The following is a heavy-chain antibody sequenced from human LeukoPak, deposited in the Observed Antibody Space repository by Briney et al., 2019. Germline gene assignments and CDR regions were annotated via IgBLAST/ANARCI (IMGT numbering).Heavy chain of an antibody. V-gene: IGHV1-46*01. CDR3: ARDRGSKRVAYCGGDCYIGYFDL. D-gene: IGHD2-21*02. J-gene: IGHJ2*01. CDR2: INPSGGST. CDR1: GYTFTRYY. Sequence: ASVNVSCMASGYTFTRYYMHWVRQAPGQGLEWMGIINPSGGSTSYAQKFQGRVTMTRDTSTSTVYMELSSLRSEDTAVYYCARDRGSKRVAYCGGDCYIGYFDLWGRGTLVTVSS.